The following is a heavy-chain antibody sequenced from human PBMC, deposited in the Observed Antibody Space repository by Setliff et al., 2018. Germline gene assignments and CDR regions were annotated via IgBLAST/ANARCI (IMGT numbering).Heavy chain of an antibody. V-gene: IGHV1-46*01. D-gene: IGHD2-15*01. Sequence: ASVKVSCKASGGTFSSYAISWVRQAPGQGLEWMGIINPSGGSTSYAQKFQGRVTMTRDTSTSTVYMELSSLRSEDTAVYYCARDRILCSGGSCYGYNWFDPWGQGTLVTVSS. CDR3: ARDRILCSGGSCYGYNWFDP. CDR2: INPSGGST. J-gene: IGHJ5*02. CDR1: GGTFSSYA.